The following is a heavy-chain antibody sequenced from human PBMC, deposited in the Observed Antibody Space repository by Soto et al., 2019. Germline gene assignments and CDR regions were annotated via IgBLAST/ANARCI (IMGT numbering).Heavy chain of an antibody. CDR1: GYSFTSYW. CDR2: IYPGDSDT. CDR3: ARHEPLYGSGSYALHY. J-gene: IGHJ4*02. D-gene: IGHD3-10*01. Sequence: GESLKISCKGSGYSFTSYWIGWVRQMPGKGLEWMGIIYPGDSDTRYSPSFQGQVTISADKSISTAYLQWSSLKASDTAMYYCARHEPLYGSGSYALHYWGQGTLVTVSS. V-gene: IGHV5-51*01.